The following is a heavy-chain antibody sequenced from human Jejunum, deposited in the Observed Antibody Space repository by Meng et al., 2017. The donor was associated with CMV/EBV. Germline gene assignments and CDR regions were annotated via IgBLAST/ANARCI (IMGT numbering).Heavy chain of an antibody. D-gene: IGHD5-12*01. V-gene: IGHV3-74*01. CDR1: GFTFITFW. Sequence: SGFTFITFWMLWVRQIPGKGLVWVSRINGDGSSISYADPVKGRFTISRDNAKNTLFLQMNSLRAEDTAIYYCARKGYDFAAASDVWGQGARVTVSS. CDR2: INGDGSSI. CDR3: ARKGYDFAAASDV. J-gene: IGHJ3*01.